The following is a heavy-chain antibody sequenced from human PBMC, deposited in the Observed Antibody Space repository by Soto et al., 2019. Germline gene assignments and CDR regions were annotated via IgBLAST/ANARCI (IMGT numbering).Heavy chain of an antibody. CDR3: ARDLGSGYDPGDY. D-gene: IGHD5-12*01. Sequence: QVQLVQSGAEVKKPGSSVKVSCKTSGDIFSGYSISWVRQAPGQGLEWMGGIIPIFGTTNYAQRFHCRVTITAEKSTSTVYMELYSLKSEDTAVYYCARDLGSGYDPGDYWGQGTLVTVSS. CDR1: GDIFSGYS. V-gene: IGHV1-69*14. J-gene: IGHJ4*02. CDR2: IIPIFGTT.